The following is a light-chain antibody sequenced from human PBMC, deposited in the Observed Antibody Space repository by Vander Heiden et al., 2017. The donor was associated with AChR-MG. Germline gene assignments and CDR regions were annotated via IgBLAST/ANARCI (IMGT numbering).Light chain of an antibody. CDR1: PGISDH. Sequence: DIQMTQSLSSLSASVGDRVTITCRASPGISDHLAWFQQKPGKAPRSLIYGASSVQSEVPSRISGSTSGTDFTLTIRSLHPEDFATYYCQQYTDSPLTFGGGTKVEI. J-gene: IGKJ4*01. V-gene: IGKV1-16*01. CDR3: QQYTDSPLT. CDR2: GAS.